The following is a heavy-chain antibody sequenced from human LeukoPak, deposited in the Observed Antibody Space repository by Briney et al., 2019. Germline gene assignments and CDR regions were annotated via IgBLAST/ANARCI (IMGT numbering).Heavy chain of an antibody. J-gene: IGHJ2*01. CDR3: ARASGYDYVWGSYRAPSLHFDL. CDR1: GDSVSSNSAA. D-gene: IGHD3-16*02. CDR2: TYYRSKWYN. Sequence: SQTLSLTCAISGDSVSSNSAAWNWIRQSPSRGLEWLGRTYYRSKWYNDYAVSVKSRITINPDTSKNQFSLQLNSVTPEDTAVYYCARASGYDYVWGSYRAPSLHFDLWGRGTLVTVSS. V-gene: IGHV6-1*01.